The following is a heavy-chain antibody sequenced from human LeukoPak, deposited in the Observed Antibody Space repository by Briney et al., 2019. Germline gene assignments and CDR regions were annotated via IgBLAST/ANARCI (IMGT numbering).Heavy chain of an antibody. D-gene: IGHD6-19*01. V-gene: IGHV3-48*03. CDR3: ARGPSVGSGWSPDL. J-gene: IGHJ5*02. Sequence: SGGSLRLSCAASGFTFSSYEMNWVRQAPGKGLEWVSYISSSGSTIYYADSVKGRFTISRDNAKNSLYLQMNSLRAEDTALYYCARGPSVGSGWSPDLWGQGTLVTVSS. CDR2: ISSSGSTI. CDR1: GFTFSSYE.